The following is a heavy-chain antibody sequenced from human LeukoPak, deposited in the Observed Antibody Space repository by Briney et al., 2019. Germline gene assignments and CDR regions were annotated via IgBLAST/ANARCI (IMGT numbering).Heavy chain of an antibody. Sequence: KTSETLSLTCTVSGGSMSGYYWSWIRQLPGKGLEWIGYIFYSGSTNYNPSLKSRVTVSVDTSKNQFSLKLGSVTAADTAVYYCARQPYILGAYYFDYWGQGTVVTVSS. J-gene: IGHJ4*02. CDR3: ARQPYILGAYYFDY. V-gene: IGHV4-59*08. CDR2: IFYSGST. CDR1: GGSMSGYY. D-gene: IGHD1-26*01.